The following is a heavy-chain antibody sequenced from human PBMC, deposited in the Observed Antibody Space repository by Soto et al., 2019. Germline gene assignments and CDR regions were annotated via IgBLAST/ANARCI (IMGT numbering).Heavy chain of an antibody. CDR3: AKRDSGSGRSPPLINY. Sequence: QLLESGGGLVQPGGSLRLSCAASGFTFSSYSMNWVRQAPGKGLQWVATVGGGGDNIFYADSVKGRFTISRDDSQNMVFLQMNNLRPEDTAVYFCAKRDSGSGRSPPLINYWGQGTLVTVSS. CDR2: VGGGGDNI. D-gene: IGHD3-10*01. J-gene: IGHJ4*02. V-gene: IGHV3-23*01. CDR1: GFTFSSYS.